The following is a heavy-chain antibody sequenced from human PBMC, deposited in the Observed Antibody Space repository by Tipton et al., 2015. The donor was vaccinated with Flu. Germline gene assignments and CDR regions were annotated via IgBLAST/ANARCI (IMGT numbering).Heavy chain of an antibody. D-gene: IGHD3-16*01. CDR1: GFSVSSDY. CDR3: AREVALNTLDN. Sequence: QLVQTGGGLVQPGESLRLYCAASGFSVSSDYMSWVRQAPGKGLEWDPVIYHTGGTYYADSVKGRFIISIDNAKNTLFLQINSLRVEDSSMYYCAREVALNTLDNWGQGTLVTVSS. V-gene: IGHV3-53*02. CDR2: IYHTGGT. J-gene: IGHJ4*02.